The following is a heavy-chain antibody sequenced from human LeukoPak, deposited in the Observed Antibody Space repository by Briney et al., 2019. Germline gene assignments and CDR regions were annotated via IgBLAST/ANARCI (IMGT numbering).Heavy chain of an antibody. CDR3: ARGGGRGSSRWYYYYGMDV. D-gene: IGHD6-19*01. CDR1: GGSFSGYY. V-gene: IGHV4-34*01. CDR2: INHSGST. Sequence: SETLSLTCAVYGGSFSGYYWSWIRQPPGKGLEWIGEINHSGSTNYNPSLKSRVTISVDTSKNQFSLKLSSVTAADTAVYYCARGGGRGSSRWYYYYGMDVWGQGTTVTVSS. J-gene: IGHJ6*02.